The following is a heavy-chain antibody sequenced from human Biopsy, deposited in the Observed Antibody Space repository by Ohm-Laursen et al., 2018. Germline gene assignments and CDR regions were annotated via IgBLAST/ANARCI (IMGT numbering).Heavy chain of an antibody. Sequence: ASVTLFYKAYGYSFTSYYMHWVRQAPGQGLEWMGMINPSGSTTSYPQIFQGRVTMTRDTSKSTVYMELSSLRSADTAVYFCARNTGWYGDLYYFDYWGQGTLVTVSS. CDR2: INPSGSTT. V-gene: IGHV1-46*01. J-gene: IGHJ4*02. CDR1: GYSFTSYY. D-gene: IGHD6-19*01. CDR3: ARNTGWYGDLYYFDY.